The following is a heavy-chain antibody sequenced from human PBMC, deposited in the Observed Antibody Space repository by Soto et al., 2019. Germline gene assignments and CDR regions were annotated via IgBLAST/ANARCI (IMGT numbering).Heavy chain of an antibody. CDR2: INNDGNEI. V-gene: IGHV3-74*01. Sequence: EVQLVESGGGLVQPGGSLRLSCEVSGATFANYWMHWVRQAPGKGLVWVSRINNDGNEITYADSEKGRFTASRDNAKNMVVLRMNSLRVEDTAVYYCERDVPHNWFRSWGQGTLVSVSS. J-gene: IGHJ5*01. CDR1: GATFANYW. D-gene: IGHD3-10*02. CDR3: ERDVPHNWFRS.